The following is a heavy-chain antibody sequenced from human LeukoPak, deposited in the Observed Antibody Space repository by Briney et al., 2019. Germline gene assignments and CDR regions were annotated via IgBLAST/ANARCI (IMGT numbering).Heavy chain of an antibody. V-gene: IGHV3-21*01. CDR3: ARGDYGDYARFDP. J-gene: IGHJ5*02. D-gene: IGHD4-17*01. Sequence: GGSLRLSCAASGFTFSSYSMNWVRQAPGKGLEWVSSISSSSSYIYYADSVKGRFTISRDNAKNSLYLQMNSLRAEDTAVYYCARGDYGDYARFDPWGQGTLVTASS. CDR2: ISSSSSYI. CDR1: GFTFSSYS.